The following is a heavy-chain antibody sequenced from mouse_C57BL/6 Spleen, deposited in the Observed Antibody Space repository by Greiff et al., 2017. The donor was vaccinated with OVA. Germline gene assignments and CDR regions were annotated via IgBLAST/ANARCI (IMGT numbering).Heavy chain of an antibody. D-gene: IGHD1-1*01. CDR3: ATTVVATGAMDY. CDR2: INPNNGGT. Sequence: EVQLQESGPELVKPGASVKIPCKASGYTFTDYNMDWVKQSHGKSLEWIGDINPNNGGTIYNQKFKGKATLTVDKSSSTAYMELRSLTSEDTAVYYCATTVVATGAMDYWGQGTSVTVSS. V-gene: IGHV1-18*01. J-gene: IGHJ4*01. CDR1: GYTFTDYN.